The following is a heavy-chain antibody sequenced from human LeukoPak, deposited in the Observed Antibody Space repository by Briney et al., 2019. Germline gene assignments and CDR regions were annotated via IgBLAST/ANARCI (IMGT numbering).Heavy chain of an antibody. CDR3: ARITMLRGLIMDY. CDR2: IKQDGSEK. CDR1: GFTFSSYW. D-gene: IGHD3-10*01. J-gene: IGHJ4*02. V-gene: IGHV3-7*03. Sequence: GGSLRLSCAASGFTFSSYWMSWVRQAPGKGLEWVANIKQDGSEKYYVDSVKGRFTISRDNAKNSLYLQMNSLRAEDTAVYYCARITMLRGLIMDYWGQGTLVTVSS.